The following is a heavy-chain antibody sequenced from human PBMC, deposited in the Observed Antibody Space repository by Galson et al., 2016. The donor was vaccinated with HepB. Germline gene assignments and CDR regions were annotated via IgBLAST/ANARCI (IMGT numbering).Heavy chain of an antibody. Sequence: SLRLSCAASGFSFSTYVMHWVRQAPGKGLESVSSISSGSGHIFYADSVKGRFTISRDNAKNSVYLQMDSLRAEDTAVYFCARQFRDFGDYLDFWGQGTLVTVSS. CDR3: ARQFRDFGDYLDF. V-gene: IGHV3-21*06. J-gene: IGHJ4*02. CDR1: GFSFSTYV. CDR2: ISSGSGHI. D-gene: IGHD4-17*01.